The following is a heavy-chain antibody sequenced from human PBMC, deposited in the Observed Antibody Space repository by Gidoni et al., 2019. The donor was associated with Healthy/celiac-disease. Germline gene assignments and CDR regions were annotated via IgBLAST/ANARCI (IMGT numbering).Heavy chain of an antibody. J-gene: IGHJ3*02. Sequence: QVQLQESGPGLVKPSETLSLTCTVAGGSISSYYWSWTRQPPGKGLEWFGYIYYSGSTNYNPSLKSRVTISVDTSKNQFSLKLSSVTAADTAVYYCARRVLRFLEWSDDAFDIWGQGTMVTVSS. D-gene: IGHD3-3*01. CDR3: ARRVLRFLEWSDDAFDI. V-gene: IGHV4-59*08. CDR2: IYYSGST. CDR1: GGSISSYY.